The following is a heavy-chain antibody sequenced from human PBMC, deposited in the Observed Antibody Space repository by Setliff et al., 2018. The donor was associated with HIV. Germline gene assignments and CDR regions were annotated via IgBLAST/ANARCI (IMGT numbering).Heavy chain of an antibody. CDR2: ISAYNGNT. CDR1: GYTYTSYG. Sequence: ASVKVSCKASGYTYTSYGISWVRQAPGQGLEWMGWISAYNGNTNYAQKFQGRVTMTTDTSTTTAYMELRSLRSDDTAVYYCARDRSIIMTFGGGNDAFDIWGQGTMVTVSS. J-gene: IGHJ3*02. CDR3: ARDRSIIMTFGGGNDAFDI. V-gene: IGHV1-18*01. D-gene: IGHD3-16*01.